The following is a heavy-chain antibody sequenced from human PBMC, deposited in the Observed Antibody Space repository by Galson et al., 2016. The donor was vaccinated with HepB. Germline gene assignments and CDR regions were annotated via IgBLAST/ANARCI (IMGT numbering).Heavy chain of an antibody. V-gene: IGHV3-23*01. Sequence: SLRLSCAASGFTFKFSAMTWVRQAPGKGLEWVASITGTGAATNYADSVRGRFSVSRDNSKSTVFLQMNSLSAEDTAIYYCAKNTSRWYYFDYWGPGTLVTVSS. CDR2: ITGTGAAT. CDR3: AKNTSRWYYFDY. CDR1: GFTFKFSA. D-gene: IGHD6-13*01. J-gene: IGHJ4*02.